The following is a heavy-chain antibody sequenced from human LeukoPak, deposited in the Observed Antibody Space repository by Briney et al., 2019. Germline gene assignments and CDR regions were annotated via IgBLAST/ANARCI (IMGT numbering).Heavy chain of an antibody. CDR1: GGSFSSSDYY. CDR3: ARHEWGITNAFDI. CDR2: IYYSGTT. J-gene: IGHJ3*02. D-gene: IGHD1-14*01. V-gene: IGHV4-39*01. Sequence: SETLSLTCTVSGGSFSSSDYYWGWIRQPPGKGVEWIGSIYYSGTTYYNPSLKSRVTISVDTSKKQFSLKLRSVTAADTAVYYCARHEWGITNAFDIWGQGTMVTVSS.